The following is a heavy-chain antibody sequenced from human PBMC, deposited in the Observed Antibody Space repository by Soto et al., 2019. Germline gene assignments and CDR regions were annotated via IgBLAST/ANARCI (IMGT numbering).Heavy chain of an antibody. J-gene: IGHJ3*02. CDR1: GLTVITNY. V-gene: IGHV3-66*01. CDR3: ARGSGWYYAFGI. D-gene: IGHD6-19*01. CDR2: IYNDGST. Sequence: EVQLVESGGGLVQPGGSLRLSCAASGLTVITNYMSWVRQAPGKGLEWVSVIYNDGSTYFADSVQGRFTISRDNSKNTLYLQMNSLRAEDTAVYYCARGSGWYYAFGIWGQGTMVTVSS.